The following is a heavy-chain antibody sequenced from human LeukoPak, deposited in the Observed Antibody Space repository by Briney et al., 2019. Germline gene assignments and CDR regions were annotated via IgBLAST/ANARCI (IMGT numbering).Heavy chain of an antibody. CDR2: INPNSGGT. J-gene: IGHJ4*02. CDR3: ARDRSSSFDY. D-gene: IGHD6-6*01. Sequence: VASVTVSCKASGYTFTGYYMHWVRQAPGQGLEWMGRINPNSGGTNYAQKFQGRVTMTRDTSISTAYMELSRLRSEDTAVYYCARDRSSSFDYWGQGTLVTVSS. V-gene: IGHV1-2*06. CDR1: GYTFTGYY.